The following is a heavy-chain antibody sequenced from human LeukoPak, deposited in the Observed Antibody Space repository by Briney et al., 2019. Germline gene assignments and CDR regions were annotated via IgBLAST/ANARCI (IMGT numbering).Heavy chain of an antibody. CDR3: ARDQISSRGPFDY. D-gene: IGHD3-10*01. V-gene: IGHV1-69*04. CDR1: GGTFSSYA. J-gene: IGHJ4*02. Sequence: SVKVSCKASGGTFSSYAISWVRQAPGQGLEWMGRIIPIPGIANYAQKFQGRVTITADKSTSTAYMELSSLRSEDTAVYYCARDQISSRGPFDYWGQGTLVTVSS. CDR2: IIPIPGIA.